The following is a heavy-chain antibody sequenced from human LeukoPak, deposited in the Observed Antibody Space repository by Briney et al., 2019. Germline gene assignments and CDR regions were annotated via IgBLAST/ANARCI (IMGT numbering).Heavy chain of an antibody. CDR3: ARVSLGTGTTAYYYYVDV. D-gene: IGHD3-16*02. CDR1: GGSISSYY. Sequence: SETLSLTCTVSGGSISSYYWSWIRQPPGKGLEWIGYIYYSGSTNYNPSLKSRVTISVDTSKNQFSLKLTSVTAADTAAYDCARVSLGTGTTAYYYYVDVWGKGTTATVSS. J-gene: IGHJ6*03. V-gene: IGHV4-59*01. CDR2: IYYSGST.